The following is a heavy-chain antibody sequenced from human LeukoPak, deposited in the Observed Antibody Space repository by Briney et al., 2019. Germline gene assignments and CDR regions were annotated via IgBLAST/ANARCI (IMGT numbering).Heavy chain of an antibody. D-gene: IGHD6-19*01. CDR2: MNPNSGNT. CDR1: GYTFTSYD. Sequence: ASVKVSCKASGYTFTSYDINWVRQATGRGLEWMGWMNPNSGNTGYAQKFQGRVTMTRNTSISTAYMELSSLRSEDTAVYYCARGIAVAQDWGNYWGQGTLVTVSS. CDR3: ARGIAVAQDWGNY. V-gene: IGHV1-8*01. J-gene: IGHJ4*02.